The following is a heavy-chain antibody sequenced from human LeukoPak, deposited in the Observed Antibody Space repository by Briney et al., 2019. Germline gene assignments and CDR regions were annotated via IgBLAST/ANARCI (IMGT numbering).Heavy chain of an antibody. V-gene: IGHV3-43D*03. D-gene: IGHD3-3*01. CDR1: GFTFSTYA. CDR3: AKTTGSIFGVVAHYMDV. J-gene: IGHJ6*03. Sequence: GGSLRLSCAASGFTFSTYAMHWVRQAPGKGLEWVSLITWDGGSTYYADSVKGRFTISRDNSKNSLYLQMNSLRAEDTALYFCAKTTGSIFGVVAHYMDVWGKGTTVTVSS. CDR2: ITWDGGST.